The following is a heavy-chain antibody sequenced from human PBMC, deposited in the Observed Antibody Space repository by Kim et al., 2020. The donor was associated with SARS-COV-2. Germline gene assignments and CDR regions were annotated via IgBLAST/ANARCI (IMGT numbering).Heavy chain of an antibody. D-gene: IGHD3-10*01. CDR1: GYTFTSYA. V-gene: IGHV1-3*01. CDR2: INAGNGNT. CDR3: ARLGFGGVVDY. J-gene: IGHJ4*02. Sequence: ASVKVSCKASGYTFTSYAMHWVHQAPGQRLEWMGWINAGNGNTKYSQKFQGRVTITRDTSASTAYMELSSLRSEDTAVYYCARLGFGGVVDYWGQGTLVTVSS.